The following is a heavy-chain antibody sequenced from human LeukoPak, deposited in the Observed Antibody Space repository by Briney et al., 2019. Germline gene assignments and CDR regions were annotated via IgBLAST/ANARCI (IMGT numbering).Heavy chain of an antibody. V-gene: IGHV5-10-1*01. CDR1: GYSFTSYW. Sequence: GESLKISCKGSGYSFTSYWISWVRQMPGKGLEWMGRIDPSDSYANYSPSFQGHVTISADKSISTAYLQWSSLKASDTAMYYCARAIAAAGKGGNWFDPWGQGTPVTVSS. CDR3: ARAIAAAGKGGNWFDP. CDR2: IDPSDSYA. D-gene: IGHD6-13*01. J-gene: IGHJ5*02.